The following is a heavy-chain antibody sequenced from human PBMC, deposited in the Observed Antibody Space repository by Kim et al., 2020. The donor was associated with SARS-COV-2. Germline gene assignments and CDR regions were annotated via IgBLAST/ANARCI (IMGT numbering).Heavy chain of an antibody. CDR3: ARDISTTF. CDR2: RGSP. V-gene: IGHV4-59*01. J-gene: IGHJ4*02. D-gene: IGHD3-3*02. Sequence: RGSPHYNPPPKSRVPISVDTSKTQFSLKLNSVTAADTAVYYCARDISTTFWGQGTLVTVSS.